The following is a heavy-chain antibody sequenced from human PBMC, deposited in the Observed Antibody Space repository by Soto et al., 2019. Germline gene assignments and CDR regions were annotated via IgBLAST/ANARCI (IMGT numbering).Heavy chain of an antibody. J-gene: IGHJ3*02. CDR2: LSGSGGST. D-gene: IGHD3-16*01. V-gene: IGHV3-23*01. Sequence: EVQLLESGGGFVQPGGSLRLSCAASGFTFSSYAMSWVRQSPGKGLEWVEALSGSGGSTYYADSVKGRFTISRDNSKNTLYLQMNSLRAEDKAVYYCAKDRSSVRWILHLGELYPFDIWGQGTMVTVSS. CDR3: AKDRSSVRWILHLGELYPFDI. CDR1: GFTFSSYA.